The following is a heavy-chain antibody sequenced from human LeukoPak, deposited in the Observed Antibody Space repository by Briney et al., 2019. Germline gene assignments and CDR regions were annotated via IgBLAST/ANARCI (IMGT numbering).Heavy chain of an antibody. CDR3: ARYYSSGLDY. J-gene: IGHJ4*02. V-gene: IGHV4-59*08. CDR2: IYYSGST. CDR1: GGSISSYY. D-gene: IGHD3-22*01. Sequence: SETLSLTCTVSGGSISSYYWSWIRQPPGKGLEWIGYIYYSGSTSYNPSLKSRVTISVDTSKNQFSLRLSSMTAADTAVYYCARYYSSGLDYWGQGNLVTVSS.